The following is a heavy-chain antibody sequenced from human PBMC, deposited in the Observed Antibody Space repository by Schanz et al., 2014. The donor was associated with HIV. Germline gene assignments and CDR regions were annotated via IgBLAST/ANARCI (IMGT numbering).Heavy chain of an antibody. V-gene: IGHV3-30*19. D-gene: IGHD3-22*01. J-gene: IGHJ6*02. CDR1: GFTFSSSG. CDR2: ISYDGSNK. Sequence: QVQLVESGGGVVQPGRSLRLSCTASGFTFSSSGMHWVRQAPGKGLEWVAVISYDGSNKYYADSVKGRFTISRDNSKNTLYLQINSLRADDTAVYYCARDVSYDSSGYYSDYYYGMDVWGQGTTVTVSS. CDR3: ARDVSYDSSGYYSDYYYGMDV.